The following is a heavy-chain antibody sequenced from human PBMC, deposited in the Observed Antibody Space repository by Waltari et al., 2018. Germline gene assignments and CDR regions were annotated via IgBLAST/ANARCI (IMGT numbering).Heavy chain of an antibody. V-gene: IGHV3-23*01. Sequence: EVQLLESGGGLVQPGGSLRLSCAASGFTFSSDAMSWVRQAPGKGLEWVSAISGSGGSTYYADSVKGRFTISRDNSKNTLYLQMNSLRAEDTAVYYCAKDPLSGSGFDYWGQGTLVTVSS. J-gene: IGHJ4*02. D-gene: IGHD3-10*01. CDR1: GFTFSSDA. CDR2: ISGSGGST. CDR3: AKDPLSGSGFDY.